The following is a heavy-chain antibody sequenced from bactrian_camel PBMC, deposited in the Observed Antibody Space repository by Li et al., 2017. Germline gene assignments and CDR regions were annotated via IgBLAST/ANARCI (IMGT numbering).Heavy chain of an antibody. CDR2: MNTEGHRR. J-gene: IGHJ6*01. CDR3: VADSTYGAYCGAIQESFAF. V-gene: IGHV3S31*01. Sequence: VQLVESGGGSVQTGGSLRLSCLASNSLPNNYCMGWFRQAPGKEPEGVALMNTEGHRRYSPSVEGRFTISRGSADNTLVLEMTSLTPEDTVMYYCVADSTYGAYCGAIQESFAFWGQGTQVTVS. D-gene: IGHD2*01. CDR1: NSLPNNYC.